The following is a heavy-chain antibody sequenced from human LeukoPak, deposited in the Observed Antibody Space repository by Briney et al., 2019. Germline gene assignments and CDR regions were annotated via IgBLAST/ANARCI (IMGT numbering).Heavy chain of an antibody. CDR1: GFTFSSYA. V-gene: IGHV3-30-3*01. D-gene: IGHD2-2*01. CDR3: ARDLTHIVVVPAPGY. Sequence: PGGSLRLSCAASGFTFSSYAMHWVRQAPGKGLEWVAVISYDGSNKYYADSVKGRFTISRDNSKNTLYLQMNSLRAEDTAVYYCARDLTHIVVVPAPGYWGQGTLVTVSS. CDR2: ISYDGSNK. J-gene: IGHJ4*02.